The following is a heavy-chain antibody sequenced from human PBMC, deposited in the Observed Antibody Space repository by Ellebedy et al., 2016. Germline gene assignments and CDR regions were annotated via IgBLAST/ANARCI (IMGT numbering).Heavy chain of an antibody. CDR1: GGSINSGDYY. Sequence: SETLSLXXSVSGGSINSGDYYWSWIRQPPGQGLEWLGYIYYSGTTYYNTSLKSRITISVDTSKNQFSLRLSSVTAADTAVYFCARETDFWSDSSYFDYWGQGILATISS. V-gene: IGHV4-30-4*01. CDR3: ARETDFWSDSSYFDY. CDR2: IYYSGTT. J-gene: IGHJ4*02. D-gene: IGHD3-3*01.